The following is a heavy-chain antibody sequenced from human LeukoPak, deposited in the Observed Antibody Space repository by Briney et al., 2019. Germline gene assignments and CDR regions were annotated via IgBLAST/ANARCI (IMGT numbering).Heavy chain of an antibody. V-gene: IGHV4-39*01. CDR1: AGSISSSSYY. CDR3: ARRAAGAGDFDY. CDR2: IFYSGST. D-gene: IGHD6-13*01. J-gene: IGHJ4*02. Sequence: SETLSLTCTVSAGSISSSSYYWGWIRQPPGKGLEWIGSIFYSGSTYYNPFLKSRVAISADTSKNQFSLNLSSVTAADTAVYYCARRAAGAGDFDYWGQGTLVTVSS.